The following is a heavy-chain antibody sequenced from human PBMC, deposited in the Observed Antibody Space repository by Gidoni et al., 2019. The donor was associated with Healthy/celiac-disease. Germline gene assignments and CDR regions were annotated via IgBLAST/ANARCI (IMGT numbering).Heavy chain of an antibody. D-gene: IGHD1-26*01. J-gene: IGHJ4*02. CDR1: GFNFRSYA. V-gene: IGHV3-64*01. Sequence: EVQLVESGGGSVQPGGSLRLSCAASGFNFRSYAMHWVRQAPGKGLEYGSAISSNGGSTDYANSVKGRFTISRDNSKNTLYLQMGSLGAEDMAVYYCARGFSWELPYHFDYWGQGTLVTVSS. CDR2: ISSNGGST. CDR3: ARGFSWELPYHFDY.